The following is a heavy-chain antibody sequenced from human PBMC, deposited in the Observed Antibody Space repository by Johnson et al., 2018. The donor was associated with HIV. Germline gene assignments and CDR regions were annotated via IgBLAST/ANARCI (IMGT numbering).Heavy chain of an antibody. CDR3: AKGRSPRIQLRTWAFDI. D-gene: IGHD5-18*01. CDR1: GFTFNNYG. CDR2: IRFDETIK. V-gene: IGHV3-30*02. Sequence: QVQLVESGGGVVQPGGSLRLSCAASGFTFNNYGMHWVRQSPGKGLEWVAFIRFDETIKYYGDSVKGRFTISRDNSKNTLYLQMNSLRVEDTAVYYCAKGRSPRIQLRTWAFDIWGQGTMVTVSS. J-gene: IGHJ3*02.